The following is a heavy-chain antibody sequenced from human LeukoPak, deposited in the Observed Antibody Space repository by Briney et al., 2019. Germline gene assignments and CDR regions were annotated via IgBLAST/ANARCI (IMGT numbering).Heavy chain of an antibody. CDR3: ARTGDYDFWSGYYFYYYYYMDV. D-gene: IGHD3-3*01. CDR1: GFTFSSYS. V-gene: IGHV3-21*01. Sequence: GGSLRLSCAASGFTFSSYSMNWVRQAPGKGLEWVSRINSDGINTSYADSLKGRFTISRDNAKNSLYLQMNSLRAEDTAVYYCARTGDYDFWSGYYFYYYYYMDVWGKGTTVTVSS. CDR2: INSDGINT. J-gene: IGHJ6*03.